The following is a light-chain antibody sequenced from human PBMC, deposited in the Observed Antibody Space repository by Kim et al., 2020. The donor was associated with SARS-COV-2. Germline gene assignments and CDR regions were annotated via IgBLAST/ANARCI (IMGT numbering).Light chain of an antibody. V-gene: IGKV1-39*01. CDR3: QQSHTAPLLT. CDR1: QNINTY. J-gene: IGKJ4*01. Sequence: DIQMTQSPSSLAASVGDRVTIACRASQNINTYLNWYQQKPGEAPKLLFYAASTLQSGVPSRFSGSGSGTDFTLTISSLQPEDFAIYYCQQSHTAPLLTFGGGTKVDIK. CDR2: AAS.